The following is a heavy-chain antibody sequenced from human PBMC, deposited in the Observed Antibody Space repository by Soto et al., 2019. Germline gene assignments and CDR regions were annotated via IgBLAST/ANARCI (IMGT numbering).Heavy chain of an antibody. D-gene: IGHD3-10*02. CDR3: ARSYVTSRPIDF. CDR1: GYSLTSYY. V-gene: IGHV1-46*01. CDR2: INPGDGST. Sequence: ASVKVSCKASGYSLTSYYMHWVRRAPGQGLEWMGIINPGDGSTNYAPKFQGRVTMTSDTSTSTVYMEMSSLRSEDTAMYYCARSYVTSRPIDFWDQGTLVTVSS. J-gene: IGHJ4*02.